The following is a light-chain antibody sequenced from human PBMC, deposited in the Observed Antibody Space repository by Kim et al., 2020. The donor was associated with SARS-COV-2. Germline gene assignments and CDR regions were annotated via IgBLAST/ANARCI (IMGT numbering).Light chain of an antibody. CDR1: QTVISSY. Sequence: ENVLTQSPGTLSLSPGERATLSCRASQTVISSYLVWYQQKPGQPPRVLIYDASSRAAGIPDRFSGSGSGTDFTLTISRLEPEDSAVYYCQQYGTSPVTFGGGTKVDIK. CDR3: QQYGTSPVT. V-gene: IGKV3-20*01. CDR2: DAS. J-gene: IGKJ4*01.